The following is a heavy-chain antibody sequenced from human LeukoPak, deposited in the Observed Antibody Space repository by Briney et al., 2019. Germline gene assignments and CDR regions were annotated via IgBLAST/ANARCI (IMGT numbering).Heavy chain of an antibody. Sequence: SETLSLTCTVSGDSISSFYWNWIRQPPGKGLEWIGHIYYSGSTKYNPSLKSRVTISVDTSKNQFSLKLSSVTAADTAVYYCARDRSRVVDYWGQGTLVTVSS. V-gene: IGHV4-59*01. CDR1: GDSISSFY. D-gene: IGHD6-13*01. J-gene: IGHJ4*02. CDR3: ARDRSRVVDY. CDR2: IYYSGST.